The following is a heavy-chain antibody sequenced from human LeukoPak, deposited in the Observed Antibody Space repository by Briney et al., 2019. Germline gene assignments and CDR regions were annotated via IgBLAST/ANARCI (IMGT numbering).Heavy chain of an antibody. CDR2: INGDGSRT. V-gene: IGHV3-74*01. J-gene: IGHJ5*02. CDR3: AKDRSPGWFDP. CDR1: GFTFSTYY. D-gene: IGHD6-13*01. Sequence: GGSLRLSCAASGFTFSTYYMHWVRQAPGKGLVWDSRINGDGSRTDYVDSVKGRFTISRDNAKNTLYLQMNSLRAEDTGMYYCAKDRSPGWFDPWGQGTLVTVSS.